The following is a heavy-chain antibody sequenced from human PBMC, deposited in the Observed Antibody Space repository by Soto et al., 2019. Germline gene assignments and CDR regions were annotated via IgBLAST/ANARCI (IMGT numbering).Heavy chain of an antibody. CDR1: GDSVSSSHW. Sequence: QVQLQESGPRLVKPSETLSLTCAVSGDSVSSSHWWSWVRQPPGKGLEWIGEIYPSGNTNYNPSRKGRVTVSVDKSKNQFALKVTSVTAADTAVYYCARVMGVAAGGPLDYWGQGTLVTVSS. D-gene: IGHD6-13*01. CDR2: IYPSGNT. CDR3: ARVMGVAAGGPLDY. V-gene: IGHV4-4*02. J-gene: IGHJ4*02.